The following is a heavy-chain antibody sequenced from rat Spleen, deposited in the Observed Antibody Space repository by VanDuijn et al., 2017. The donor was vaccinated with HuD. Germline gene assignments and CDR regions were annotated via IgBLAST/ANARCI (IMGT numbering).Heavy chain of an antibody. J-gene: IGHJ2*01. CDR1: GFTFSDYN. CDR2: ISYDGSNT. V-gene: IGHV5-7*01. Sequence: EVQLVESGGGLMQPGGSMKLSCTTSGFTFSDYNMPWVRQAPKKGLEWVATISYDGSNTYYRDSVKGRFTISRDNAKSTLYLQMDSLRSEDTATHYCARHGSYYPWFAYWGHLVMVTFS. D-gene: IGHD1-12*02. CDR3: ARHGSYYPWFAY.